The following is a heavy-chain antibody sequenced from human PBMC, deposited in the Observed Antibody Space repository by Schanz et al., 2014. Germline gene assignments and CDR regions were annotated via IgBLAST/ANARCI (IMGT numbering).Heavy chain of an antibody. CDR2: IYSNGIS. V-gene: IGHV4-4*07. Sequence: QVQLQESGPGLMRPSETLSVTCTVSGGSINNYFWTWIRQPAGKGLEWIGRIYSNGISHYNPSLESRVTMSVDTSKNKFSLNLTPVTPADTAIYYCVRVKGEHSGHDYIVYWGQGIQVTVSP. J-gene: IGHJ4*02. D-gene: IGHD5-12*01. CDR1: GGSINNYF. CDR3: VRVKGEHSGHDYIVY.